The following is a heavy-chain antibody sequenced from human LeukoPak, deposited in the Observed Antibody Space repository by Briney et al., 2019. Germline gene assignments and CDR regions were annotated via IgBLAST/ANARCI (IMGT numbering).Heavy chain of an antibody. CDR2: ISGSGGST. J-gene: IGHJ4*02. Sequence: PGGSLRLSCAASGFTFRSYAMSGVRQAPGKGLEGVSDISGSGGSTYYADSVKGRFTISRDNSKNTLYLQMNSLRAEDTAVYYCAKGGYYYDSSDYYYPYYFDYWGQGTLVTVSS. D-gene: IGHD3-22*01. CDR1: GFTFRSYA. V-gene: IGHV3-23*01. CDR3: AKGGYYYDSSDYYYPYYFDY.